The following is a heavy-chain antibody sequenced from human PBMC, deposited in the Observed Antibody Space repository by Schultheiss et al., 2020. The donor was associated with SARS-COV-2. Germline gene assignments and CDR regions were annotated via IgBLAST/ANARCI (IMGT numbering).Heavy chain of an antibody. CDR1: GGSISSGGYS. V-gene: IGHV4-30-2*01. D-gene: IGHD4-11*01. CDR3: ARSGTVTTKYNWFDP. CDR2: IYHSGST. J-gene: IGHJ5*02. Sequence: SQTLSLTCAVSGGSISSGGYSWSWIRQPPGKGLEWIGYIYHSGSTYYNPSLKSRVTISVDTSKNQFSLKLSSVTAADTAVYYCARSGTVTTKYNWFDPWGQGTLVTVSS.